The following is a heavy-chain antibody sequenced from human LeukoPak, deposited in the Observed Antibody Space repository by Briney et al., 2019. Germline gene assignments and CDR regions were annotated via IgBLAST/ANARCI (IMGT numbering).Heavy chain of an antibody. CDR3: AREHSSSLGYNWFDP. Sequence: ASVKVSCTSSGSTFTGNYMHWERQAPGQGLELMGWINSNSGGTNYARKFQGRVTMTRDMSISTAYMELSRLRSYDTAVYYCAREHSSSLGYNWFDPWGQGTLVT. CDR2: INSNSGGT. V-gene: IGHV1-2*02. CDR1: GSTFTGNY. J-gene: IGHJ5*02. D-gene: IGHD6-13*01.